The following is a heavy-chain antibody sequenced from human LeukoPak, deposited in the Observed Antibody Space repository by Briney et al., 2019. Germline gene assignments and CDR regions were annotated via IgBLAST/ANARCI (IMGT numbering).Heavy chain of an antibody. V-gene: IGHV4-39*07. D-gene: IGHD3-10*01. CDR3: ARVGDYYGLFFDY. CDR1: GGSISSSIYY. Sequence: MPSETLSLTCTVSGGSISSSIYYWGWIRQPPGKGLEWIGSIYYGGSTYYNPSLKSRVTISVDTSKNQFSLKLSSVTAADTAVYYCARVGDYYGLFFDYWGQGTLVTVSS. CDR2: IYYGGST. J-gene: IGHJ4*02.